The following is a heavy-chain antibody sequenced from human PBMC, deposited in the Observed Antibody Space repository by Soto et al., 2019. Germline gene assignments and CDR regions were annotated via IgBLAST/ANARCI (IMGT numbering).Heavy chain of an antibody. D-gene: IGHD4-17*01. CDR3: ARDMTTVTTYPY. CDR1: GGSFNSYY. V-gene: IGHV4-34*01. Sequence: QVQLQQWGAGLLKPSETLSLTCAVYGGSFNSYYWSWIRQPPGQGLEWIGEINHSGSTNYNPSLKSRVTISVDTSKNQFSLKMSSVTAADTAVYYCARDMTTVTTYPYWGQGTLVTVSS. CDR2: INHSGST. J-gene: IGHJ4*02.